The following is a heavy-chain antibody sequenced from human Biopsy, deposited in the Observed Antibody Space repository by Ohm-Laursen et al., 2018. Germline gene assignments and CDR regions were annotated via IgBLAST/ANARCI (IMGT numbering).Heavy chain of an antibody. CDR2: IIPILRTT. Sequence: SSVKVSCKPPTGTFNSYGIIWVRQAPGQGLEWMGRIIPILRTTAYAQTFLCRVTITADSPTSTVDMELTSLTSDDTAVYFCAREAIGYQLPCDDWGQGTLVTVSS. J-gene: IGHJ4*02. CDR3: AREAIGYQLPCDD. V-gene: IGHV1-69*11. CDR1: TGTFNSYG. D-gene: IGHD2-2*01.